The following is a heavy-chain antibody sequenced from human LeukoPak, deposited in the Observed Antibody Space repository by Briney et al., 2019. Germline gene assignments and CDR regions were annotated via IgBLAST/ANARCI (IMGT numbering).Heavy chain of an antibody. CDR1: GGTFNNYA. D-gene: IGHD3-10*01. Sequence: GASVKVSCKASGGTFNNYAINWVRQAPGQGLAWMGRTIPILGVPDYAQRFQGRVTITADISTTTAYMELSSLRSEDTAVYYCARGRYYGSGTYYLDAAYWGQGTLVTVSS. CDR2: TIPILGVP. CDR3: ARGRYYGSGTYYLDAAY. J-gene: IGHJ4*02. V-gene: IGHV1-69*04.